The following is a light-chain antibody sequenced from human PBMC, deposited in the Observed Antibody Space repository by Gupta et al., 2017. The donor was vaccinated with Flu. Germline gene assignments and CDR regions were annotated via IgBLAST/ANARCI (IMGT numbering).Light chain of an antibody. CDR2: WAA. J-gene: IGKJ1*01. CDR3: HQDVVNPWT. CDR1: QPSWDYYNSKDL. V-gene: IGKV4-1*01. Sequence: SLGERATINCKASQPSWDYYNSKDLLAWYQQKPGQPRKLLISWAATREAGVPDRFSDRGSGTDFSLTITNLQAEDAAVYYCHQDVVNPWTFGQGTKVEV.